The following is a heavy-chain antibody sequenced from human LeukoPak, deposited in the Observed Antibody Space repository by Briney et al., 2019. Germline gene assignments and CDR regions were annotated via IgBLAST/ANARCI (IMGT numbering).Heavy chain of an antibody. CDR2: ISAYNGNT. Sequence: ASVKVSCKASGYTFTSYGISWVRQAPGQGLEWMGWISAYNGNTNYAQKLQGRVTMTTDTSTSTAYMELRSLRSDDTAVYYCARDSEVVVVPAAQGLGAFDIWGQGTMVTVSS. CDR1: GYTFTSYG. V-gene: IGHV1-18*01. CDR3: ARDSEVVVVPAAQGLGAFDI. D-gene: IGHD2-2*01. J-gene: IGHJ3*02.